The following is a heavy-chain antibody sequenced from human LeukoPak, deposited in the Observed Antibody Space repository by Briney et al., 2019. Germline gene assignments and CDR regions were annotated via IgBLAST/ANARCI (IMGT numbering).Heavy chain of an antibody. J-gene: IGHJ4*02. CDR3: ARRYGRWDSSGWYCDY. CDR1: GYTFTSYG. Sequence: ASVKVSCKASGYTFTSYGISWVRQAPGQGLEWMGWISAYNGNTNYAQKLQGRVTMTTDTSTSTAYMELRSPRSDDTAVYYCARRYGRWDSSGWYCDYWGQGTLVTVSS. D-gene: IGHD6-19*01. CDR2: ISAYNGNT. V-gene: IGHV1-18*01.